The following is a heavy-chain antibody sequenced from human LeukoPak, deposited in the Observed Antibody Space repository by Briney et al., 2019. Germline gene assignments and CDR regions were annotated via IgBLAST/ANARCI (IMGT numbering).Heavy chain of an antibody. CDR3: ARGIGETAAAGLGPEY. V-gene: IGHV1-18*01. J-gene: IGHJ4*02. CDR1: GYTFTNYG. CDR2: ISAYNGNT. Sequence: ASVKVSCKASGYTFTNYGVSWVRQAPGQGLEWMGWISAYNGNTLYAQDLQGRVTMTTDASTSTAYMELRSLRSDDTAVYFCARGIGETAAAGLGPEYWGQGTLVTVSS. D-gene: IGHD6-13*01.